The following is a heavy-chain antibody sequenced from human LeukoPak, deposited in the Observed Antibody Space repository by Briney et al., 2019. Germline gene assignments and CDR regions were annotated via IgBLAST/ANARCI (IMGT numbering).Heavy chain of an antibody. D-gene: IGHD4-17*01. CDR1: SNYD. CDR3: ARSTDY. J-gene: IGHJ4*02. CDR2: IGTAGDT. Sequence: GGSLRLSCGASSNYDMHWVRQTTGKGLEWVSGIGTAGDTYYADSVKGRFTISRDNSKNTLYLQMNSLRAEDTAVYYCARSTDYWGQGTLVTVSS. V-gene: IGHV3-13*01.